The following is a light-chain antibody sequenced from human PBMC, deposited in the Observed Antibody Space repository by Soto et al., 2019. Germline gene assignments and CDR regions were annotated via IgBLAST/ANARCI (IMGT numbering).Light chain of an antibody. Sequence: TVLTQSPGTLSLSPGERVTLSRRASQSVSSNYLAWYQQKPGQTPRLLIYGASSRATGIPDRFSGSGSGTDFTLTISRLEPEDFAVYYCQQYGSSALTFGGGTKVDIK. V-gene: IGKV3-20*01. J-gene: IGKJ4*01. CDR1: QSVSSNY. CDR2: GAS. CDR3: QQYGSSALT.